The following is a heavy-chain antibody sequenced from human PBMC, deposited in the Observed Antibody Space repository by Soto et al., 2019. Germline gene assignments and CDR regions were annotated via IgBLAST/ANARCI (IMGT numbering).Heavy chain of an antibody. CDR1: GFTFSSYW. V-gene: IGHV3-74*01. CDR3: ARGVCTLTSCYTLDY. Sequence: PGGSLRLSCAVSGFTFSSYWMHWVRQVPGKGLVWVSHINTDGSYTNYADSVKGRFTISRDNTKNTLYLQMNSLRAEDTAVYYCARGVCTLTSCYTLDYRGPGTLVTVST. J-gene: IGHJ4*02. CDR2: INTDGSYT. D-gene: IGHD2-2*02.